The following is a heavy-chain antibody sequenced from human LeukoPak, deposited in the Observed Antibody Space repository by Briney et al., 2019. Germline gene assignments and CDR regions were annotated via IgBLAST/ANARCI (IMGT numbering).Heavy chain of an antibody. CDR2: IDTSGST. CDR1: GGSINSHY. V-gene: IGHV4-4*07. Sequence: SETLSLTCTVSGGSINSHYWSWIRQPAGKGLEWIGLIDTSGSTNYNPSLKSRVTMSVDTFKNRFSLKLSSVTAADTAVYYCARMVLHGYLPDYWGQGTLVTVSS. D-gene: IGHD3-10*01. CDR3: ARMVLHGYLPDY. J-gene: IGHJ4*02.